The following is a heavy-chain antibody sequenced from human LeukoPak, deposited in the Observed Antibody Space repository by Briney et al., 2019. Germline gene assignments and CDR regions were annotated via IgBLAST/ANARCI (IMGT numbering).Heavy chain of an antibody. CDR3: ARASAGYSSSWYDY. D-gene: IGHD6-13*01. CDR2: IYYSGST. CDR1: GGSVSSGSYY. Sequence: SETLSLTCSVSGGSVSSGSYYWNWIRQPPGKGLEWIGYIYYSGSTNYNPSRQSRVTISVDTSRNQFSLKLSSVTAADTAMYYCARASAGYSSSWYDYWGQGTLVTVSS. J-gene: IGHJ4*02. V-gene: IGHV4-61*01.